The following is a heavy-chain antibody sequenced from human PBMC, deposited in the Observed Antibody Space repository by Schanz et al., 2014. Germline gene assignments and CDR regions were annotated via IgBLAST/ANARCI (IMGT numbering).Heavy chain of an antibody. CDR2: ISGNGDNI. CDR1: GFTFSSSA. CDR3: ATDHRERWYQKPSNNRDQ. Sequence: AASGFTFSSSAMSWVRPAPGKGLEWVSGISGNGDNIYLTDSVKGRFAISRDNSKKTLYLQMNRLRAEDTAVYYCATDHRERWYQKPSNNRDQRGQGTLGNVSA. D-gene: IGHD2-15*01. V-gene: IGHV3-23*01. J-gene: IGHJ4*02.